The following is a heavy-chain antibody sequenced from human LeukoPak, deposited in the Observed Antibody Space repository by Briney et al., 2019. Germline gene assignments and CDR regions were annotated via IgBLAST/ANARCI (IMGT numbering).Heavy chain of an antibody. D-gene: IGHD6-13*01. Sequence: PGRSLRLSCAASGFTFSSYGMHGVRQAPGKGLEWVAVISYDGSNKYYADSVKGRFTISRDNSKNTLYLQMNSLRGEDTAVYYCAKVKAHSSSWYWFDPWGQGTLVTVSS. CDR3: AKVKAHSSSWYWFDP. CDR2: ISYDGSNK. CDR1: GFTFSSYG. V-gene: IGHV3-30*18. J-gene: IGHJ5*02.